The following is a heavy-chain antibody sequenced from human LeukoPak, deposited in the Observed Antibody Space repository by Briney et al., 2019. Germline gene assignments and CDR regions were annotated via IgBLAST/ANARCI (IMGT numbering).Heavy chain of an antibody. J-gene: IGHJ4*02. CDR2: IYHSGST. CDR3: ASYGDYAGFDY. D-gene: IGHD4-17*01. V-gene: IGHV4-30-2*01. Sequence: SETPSLTCAVSGGSISSGGYSWSWIRQPPGKGLEWIGYIYHSGSTYYNPSLKSRVTISVDRSKNQFSLKLSSVTAADTAVYYCASYGDYAGFDYWGQGTLVTVSS. CDR1: GGSISSGGYS.